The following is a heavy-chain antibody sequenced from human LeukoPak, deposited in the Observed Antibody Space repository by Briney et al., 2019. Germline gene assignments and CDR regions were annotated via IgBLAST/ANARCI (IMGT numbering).Heavy chain of an antibody. Sequence: SETLSLTCTVSGGPISSSYWSWIRQPPGKTLEWIGYIYHTGTTKYNPSLKSRVTISIDTSRNHFSLRLTSVTAADSAVYYCASRYYGDTAELLWGQGTLVTVSS. V-gene: IGHV4-59*08. CDR2: IYHTGTT. D-gene: IGHD4-17*01. J-gene: IGHJ4*02. CDR1: GGPISSSY. CDR3: ASRYYGDTAELL.